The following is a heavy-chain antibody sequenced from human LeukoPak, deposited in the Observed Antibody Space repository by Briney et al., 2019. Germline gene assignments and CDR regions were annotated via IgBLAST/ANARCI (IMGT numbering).Heavy chain of an antibody. J-gene: IGHJ5*02. CDR2: INPNSGGT. CDR3: ARRQRITMVRGVIWGFDP. CDR1: GYTFTGYY. Sequence: ASVKVSCKASGYTFTGYYMHWVRRAPGQGLEWMGWINPNSGGTNYAQKFQGRVTMTRDTSISTAYMELSRLRSDDTAVYYCARRQRITMVRGVIWGFDPWGQGTLVTVSS. D-gene: IGHD3-10*01. V-gene: IGHV1-2*02.